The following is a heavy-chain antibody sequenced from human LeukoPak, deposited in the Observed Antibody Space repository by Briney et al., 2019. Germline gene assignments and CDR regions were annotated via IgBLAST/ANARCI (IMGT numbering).Heavy chain of an antibody. CDR1: GFTFSNYA. V-gene: IGHV3-23*01. Sequence: GSLRLSCAASGFTFSNYAMSWVRQAPGKGLEWVSIIRGSGDNTHYADSVRGRFTNSRDNSKNMLYLEMSGLRAEDTAVYYCAKDLTNLIYDFSHPRGFDCWGRGTLVTVSS. D-gene: IGHD4-11*01. CDR3: AKDLTNLIYDFSHPRGFDC. CDR2: IRGSGDNT. J-gene: IGHJ4*02.